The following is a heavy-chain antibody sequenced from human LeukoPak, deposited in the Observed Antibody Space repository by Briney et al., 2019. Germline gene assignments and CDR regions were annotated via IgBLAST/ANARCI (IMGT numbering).Heavy chain of an antibody. CDR3: ARGYSSSWYFNWFDP. D-gene: IGHD6-13*01. Sequence: SETLSLTCAVYGGSFSGDFWSWIRQSPGKGLEWIGEINHGGSTTYNPSLQSRVTMSVDTSTNQISLKLTSVTAADTAVYYCARGYSSSWYFNWFDPWGQGTLVTVSS. V-gene: IGHV4-34*01. CDR2: INHGGST. J-gene: IGHJ5*02. CDR1: GGSFSGDF.